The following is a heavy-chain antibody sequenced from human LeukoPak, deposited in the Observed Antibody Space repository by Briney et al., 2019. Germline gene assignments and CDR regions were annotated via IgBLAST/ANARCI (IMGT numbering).Heavy chain of an antibody. J-gene: IGHJ4*02. CDR2: ISDSGTGA. D-gene: IGHD6-19*01. CDR1: GFTFSRFA. CDR3: AKGHTSGWNYFES. Sequence: PGGSLRLSCAASGFTFSRFAMTWVRQAPGKGLEWVSGISDSGTGAYYADSVKGRLTISRDNSGNTLYLQMNSLRAEDTAVYYCAKGHTSGWNYFESWGQGTLVTVSS. V-gene: IGHV3-23*01.